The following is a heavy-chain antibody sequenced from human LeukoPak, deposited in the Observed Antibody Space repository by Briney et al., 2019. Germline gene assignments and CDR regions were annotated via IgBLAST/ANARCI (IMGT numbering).Heavy chain of an antibody. D-gene: IGHD6-13*01. CDR1: GFTFDDHG. CDR2: INWYGAST. V-gene: IGHV3-20*04. Sequence: PGGSLRLSCGPSGFTFDDHGMSWVGQAPGKGREGVCGINWYGASTGYADSLKGRFTISRDNAKNSLYLQMNSLRAEDTAVYYCARQRIAAAGDFDPWGQGTLVTVSS. CDR3: ARQRIAAAGDFDP. J-gene: IGHJ5*02.